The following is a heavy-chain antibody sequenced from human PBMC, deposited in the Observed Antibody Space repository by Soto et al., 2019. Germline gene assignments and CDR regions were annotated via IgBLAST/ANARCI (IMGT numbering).Heavy chain of an antibody. CDR3: ARGATDYGDYIYYGMDG. V-gene: IGHV4-59*12. J-gene: IGHJ6*02. Sequence: PSETLSLTCTVSGGSISSYYWSWIRQPPGKGLEWIGDIHYSGSTNYNPSLKSRVTISVDKSKNQFSLKLSSVTAANTAVYYCARGATDYGDYIYYGMDGWGQGTTVTVSS. D-gene: IGHD4-17*01. CDR2: IHYSGST. CDR1: GGSISSYY.